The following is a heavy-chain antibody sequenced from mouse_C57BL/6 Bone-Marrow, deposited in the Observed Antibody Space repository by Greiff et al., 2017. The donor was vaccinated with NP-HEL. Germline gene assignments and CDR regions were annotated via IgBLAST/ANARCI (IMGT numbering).Heavy chain of an antibody. CDR3: SRLVVTRYYYAMDY. D-gene: IGHD2-2*01. V-gene: IGHV1-19*01. Sequence: EVQLVESGPVLVKPGASVKMSCKASGYTFTDYYMNWVKQSHGKSLEWIGVINPFNGGTSYNQKFKGKATLTVDKSSSTAYMELNSLTSEDSAVYYCSRLVVTRYYYAMDYWGQGTSVTVSS. CDR1: GYTFTDYY. J-gene: IGHJ4*01. CDR2: INPFNGGT.